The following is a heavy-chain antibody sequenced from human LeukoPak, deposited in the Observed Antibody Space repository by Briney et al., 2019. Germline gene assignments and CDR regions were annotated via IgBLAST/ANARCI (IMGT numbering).Heavy chain of an antibody. Sequence: PGGSLRLSCAASGFTYSSYSMNWVRQAPGKGLEWVSSISSSSSYIYYADSVKGRFTISRDNSKNTLYLQMNSLRAEDTAVYYCVRDDDRPDNGLDYWGQGTLVTVSS. V-gene: IGHV3-21*01. CDR3: VRDDDRPDNGLDY. D-gene: IGHD3-22*01. J-gene: IGHJ4*02. CDR1: GFTYSSYS. CDR2: ISSSSSYI.